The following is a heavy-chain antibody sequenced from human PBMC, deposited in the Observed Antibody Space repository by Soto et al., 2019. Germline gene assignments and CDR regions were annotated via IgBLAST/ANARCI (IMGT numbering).Heavy chain of an antibody. D-gene: IGHD3-22*01. CDR1: GYTFTSYG. CDR3: ARDPYGASYYYDSSGYYTPPHFDY. V-gene: IGHV1-18*01. J-gene: IGHJ4*02. Sequence: QVQLVQSGAEVKKPGASVKVSCKASGYTFTSYGISWVRQAPGQGLEWMGWISAYNGNTNYAQKLQGRVTMTTDTSTSTAYMELRSLRSDDTAVYYCARDPYGASYYYDSSGYYTPPHFDYWGQGTLVTVSS. CDR2: ISAYNGNT.